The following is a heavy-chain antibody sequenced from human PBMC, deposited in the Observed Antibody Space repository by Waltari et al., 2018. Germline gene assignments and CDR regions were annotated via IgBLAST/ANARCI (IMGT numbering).Heavy chain of an antibody. J-gene: IGHJ6*03. Sequence: EVQLVESGGGLVQPGGSLRLSCAASGFTFSSYAMSWVRQAPGKGLEWGSASSGSGGRTYYAESVKGRFTISRDNSKNTLYLQMNSLRAEDTAVYYCAKRPSSNHYYYYMDVWGKGTTVTVSS. V-gene: IGHV3-23*04. D-gene: IGHD4-4*01. CDR2: SSGSGGRT. CDR1: GFTFSSYA. CDR3: AKRPSSNHYYYYMDV.